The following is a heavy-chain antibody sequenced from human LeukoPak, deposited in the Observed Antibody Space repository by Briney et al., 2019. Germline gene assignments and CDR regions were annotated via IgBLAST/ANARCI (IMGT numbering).Heavy chain of an antibody. CDR3: ARRHVASTGVHGLDI. CDR1: VYTFTGYY. V-gene: IGHV1-2*02. CDR2: INPNSGDT. D-gene: IGHD5/OR15-5a*01. J-gene: IGHJ3*02. Sequence: ASVNVSCKASVYTFTGYYIHWVRQAPGQGLEWMGLINPNSGDTNYAEKFQGTVTISRDTSISTAYMEVSRLTPDDTAVFYCARRHVASTGVHGLDIWGQGTTVTVSS.